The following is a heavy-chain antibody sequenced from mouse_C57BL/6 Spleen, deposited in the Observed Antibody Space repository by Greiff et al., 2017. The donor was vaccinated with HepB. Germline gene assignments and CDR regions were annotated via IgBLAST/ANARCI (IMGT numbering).Heavy chain of an antibody. Sequence: EVQLVESGGDLVKPGGSLKLSCAASGFTFSSYGMSWVRQTPDKRLEWVATISSGGSYTYYPDSVKGRFTISRDNAKNTLYLQMSSLKSEDTAMYYCARPEGLIYDGYYNYAMDYWGQGTSVTVSS. J-gene: IGHJ4*01. CDR1: GFTFSSYG. V-gene: IGHV5-6*01. D-gene: IGHD2-3*01. CDR2: ISSGGSYT. CDR3: ARPEGLIYDGYYNYAMDY.